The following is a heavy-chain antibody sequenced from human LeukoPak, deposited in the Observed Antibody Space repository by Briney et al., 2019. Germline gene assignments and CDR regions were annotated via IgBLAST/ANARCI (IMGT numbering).Heavy chain of an antibody. Sequence: GGSLRLSCAASGFTFSSYWMSWVRQAPGKGLEWVANIKRDGSQKYFVDSVKGRFTISRDNAKNSLYLQMNSLRAEDTAAYYCARDSSPIDFWSGYASWGQGTLVTVSS. CDR3: ARDSSPIDFWSGYAS. V-gene: IGHV3-7*01. D-gene: IGHD3-3*01. CDR2: IKRDGSQK. J-gene: IGHJ5*02. CDR1: GFTFSSYW.